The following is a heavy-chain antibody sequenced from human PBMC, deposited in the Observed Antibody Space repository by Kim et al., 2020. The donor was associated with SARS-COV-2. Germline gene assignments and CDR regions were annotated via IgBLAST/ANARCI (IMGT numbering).Heavy chain of an antibody. CDR1: GFTFSSYE. CDR2: ISSSGSTI. J-gene: IGHJ6*02. D-gene: IGHD3-10*01. Sequence: GGSLRLSCAASGFTFSSYEMNWVRQAPGKGLEWVSYISSSGSTIYYADSVKGRFTISRDNAKNSLYLQLNSLRAEDTAVYYCARDWRYYYGSGSYYSTYVNDGMAVSGQGTTVTVSS. CDR3: ARDWRYYYGSGSYYSTYVNDGMAV. V-gene: IGHV3-48*03.